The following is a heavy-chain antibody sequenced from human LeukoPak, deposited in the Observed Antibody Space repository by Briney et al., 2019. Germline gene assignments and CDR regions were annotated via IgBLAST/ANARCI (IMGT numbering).Heavy chain of an antibody. D-gene: IGHD1-26*01. CDR1: GYTFTGYY. J-gene: IGHJ3*02. V-gene: IGHV1-2*05. CDR2: INPNSGGT. Sequence: ASVKVSCKASGYTFTGYYMHWVRQAPGQGLEWMGRINPNSGGTNYAQKFQGRVTMTRDTSISTAYMELSRLRSDDTDVYYCARTINSGSYYELEAFDIWGQGTMVTVSS. CDR3: ARTINSGSYYELEAFDI.